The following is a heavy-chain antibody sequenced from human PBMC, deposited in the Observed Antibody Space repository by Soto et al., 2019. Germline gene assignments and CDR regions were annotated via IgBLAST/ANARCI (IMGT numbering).Heavy chain of an antibody. V-gene: IGHV1-46*03. J-gene: IGHJ4*02. Sequence: GASVKVSCKASGYTFTSYYMHWVRQAPGQGLEWMGIINPSGGSTSYAQKFQGRVTMTSDTSTSTVYMELSSLRSEDTAVYYCASVAGTWYYFDDWGQGTLVTVSS. CDR2: INPSGGST. CDR1: GYTFTSYY. CDR3: ASVAGTWYYFDD. D-gene: IGHD6-19*01.